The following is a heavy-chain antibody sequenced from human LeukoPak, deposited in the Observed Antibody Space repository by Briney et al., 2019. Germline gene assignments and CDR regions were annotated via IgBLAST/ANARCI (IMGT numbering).Heavy chain of an antibody. Sequence: GGSLRLSCAAAGFTFTIYWMHWVRQAPGKGLVWVSRINSDGSEPVYPDSVRGRYTISRDNAKNMLYLTMSSLRAEDTAVYFCARGPVGLSALDAWGQGILVTVSP. CDR1: GFTFTIYW. CDR3: ARGPVGLSALDA. CDR2: INSDGSEP. D-gene: IGHD2-15*01. J-gene: IGHJ5*02. V-gene: IGHV3-74*01.